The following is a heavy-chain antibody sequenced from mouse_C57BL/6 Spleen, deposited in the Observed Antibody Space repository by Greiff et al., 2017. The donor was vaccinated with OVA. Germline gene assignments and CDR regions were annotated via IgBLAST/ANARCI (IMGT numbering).Heavy chain of an antibody. CDR1: GYTFTDYY. J-gene: IGHJ4*01. CDR3: ARSDGYPYYAMDY. V-gene: IGHV1-19*01. D-gene: IGHD2-3*01. Sequence: VQLQQSGPVLVKPGASVKMSCKASGYTFTDYYMNWVKQSHGKSLEWIGVINPYNGGTSYNQKFKGKATLTVDKSSSTAYMELSSLTSEDSAVYYCARSDGYPYYAMDYCGQGTSVTVSS. CDR2: INPYNGGT.